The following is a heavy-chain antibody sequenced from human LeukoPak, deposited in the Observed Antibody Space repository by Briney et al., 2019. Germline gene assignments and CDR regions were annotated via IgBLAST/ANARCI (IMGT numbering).Heavy chain of an antibody. J-gene: IGHJ5*02. CDR3: ARDPQENYCSSTSCYAGDNWFDP. Sequence: ASVKVSCKASGYTFTSYYMHWVRQAPGQGLEWMGIINPSGGSSSYAQKFQGRVTMTRDTSTSTVYMELSSLRSEDTAVYYCARDPQENYCSSTSCYAGDNWFDPWGQGTLVTVSS. D-gene: IGHD2-2*01. V-gene: IGHV1-46*01. CDR2: INPSGGSS. CDR1: GYTFTSYY.